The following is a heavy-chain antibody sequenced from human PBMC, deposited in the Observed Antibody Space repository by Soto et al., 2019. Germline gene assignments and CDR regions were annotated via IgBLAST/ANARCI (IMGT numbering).Heavy chain of an antibody. D-gene: IGHD6-25*01. CDR2: INGYSGYT. CDR1: GYTFTNYG. V-gene: IGHV1-18*01. Sequence: QVQLMQSGAEVKKPGASVKVSCKASGYTFTNYGISWVRQAPGQGLEWMVWINGYSGYTNYAQKFQGRVTMDTDSSPSTAYIELRRLRSDDTAVYYCARSGDEAANVDPWGQGTLVTVSS. J-gene: IGHJ5*02. CDR3: ARSGDEAANVDP.